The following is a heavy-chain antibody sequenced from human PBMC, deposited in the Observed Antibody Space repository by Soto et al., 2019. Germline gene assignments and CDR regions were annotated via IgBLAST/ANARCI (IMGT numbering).Heavy chain of an antibody. J-gene: IGHJ6*03. D-gene: IGHD2-2*01. CDR1: GFTFSDYY. V-gene: IGHV3-11*01. CDR2: ISSSGSTI. CDR3: ARDRAGYCSSTSCYAAFYYYYMDV. Sequence: GGSLRLSCAASGFTFSDYYMSWIRQAPGKGLEWVSYISSSGSTIYYADSVKGRFTISRDNAKNSLYLQMNSLRAEDTAVYYCARDRAGYCSSTSCYAAFYYYYMDVWGKGTTVTVSS.